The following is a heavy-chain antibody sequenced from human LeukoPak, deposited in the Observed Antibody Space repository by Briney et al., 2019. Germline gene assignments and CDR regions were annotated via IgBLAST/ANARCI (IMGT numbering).Heavy chain of an antibody. V-gene: IGHV3-21*01. CDR1: GFTFSSYS. D-gene: IGHD2-2*01. J-gene: IGHJ6*03. Sequence: GGSLRLSCAASGFTFSSYSMNWVRQAPGKGLEWVSSISSSSSYIYYADSVKGRFTFSRDNAKNSLYLQMNSLRAEDTAVYYCARADRGIVVVPAAMYYYYYMDVWGKGTTVTVSS. CDR2: ISSSSSYI. CDR3: ARADRGIVVVPAAMYYYYYMDV.